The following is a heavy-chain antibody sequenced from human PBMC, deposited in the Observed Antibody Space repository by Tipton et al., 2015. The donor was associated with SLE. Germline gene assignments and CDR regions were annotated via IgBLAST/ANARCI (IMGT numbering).Heavy chain of an antibody. V-gene: IGHV4-39*07. CDR3: ARDSGYGEGVDY. J-gene: IGHJ4*02. Sequence: TLSLTCTVSGGSISSSSYYWGWIRQPPGKGLEWIGSIYYSGSTYYNPSLKSRVTISVDTSKNQFSLKLSSVTAADTAVYYCARDSGYGEGVDYWGQGTLVTVSS. D-gene: IGHD5-12*01. CDR1: GGSISSSSYY. CDR2: IYYSGST.